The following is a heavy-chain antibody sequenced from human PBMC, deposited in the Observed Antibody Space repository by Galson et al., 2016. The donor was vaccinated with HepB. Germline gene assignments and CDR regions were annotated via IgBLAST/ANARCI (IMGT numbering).Heavy chain of an antibody. D-gene: IGHD5-12*01. J-gene: IGHJ4*02. CDR1: GYTFINFY. Sequence: SVKVSCKASGYTFINFYIHWVRQAPGQGLEWMGIINPSGGATYYAQKFQGRVTMTRDTSTSTVYMDLRSMRSEDTAVYYCARSRNSGYDGHSTLDYWGQGALVTVSS. CDR2: INPSGGAT. V-gene: IGHV1-46*01. CDR3: ARSRNSGYDGHSTLDY.